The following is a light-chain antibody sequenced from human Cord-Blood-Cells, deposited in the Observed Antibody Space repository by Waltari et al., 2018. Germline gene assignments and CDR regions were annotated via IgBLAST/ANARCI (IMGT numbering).Light chain of an antibody. J-gene: IGLJ3*02. CDR1: NIGSKS. CDR3: QVWDSSSDHWV. CDR2: YDS. Sequence: SYVLTQPPSVSVAPGKTARITCGGNNIGSKSVHWYQQKPGQAPVPVIYYDSDRPSGIPERFSGSNSGNTATLTSSRVEAGDEADYYCQVWDSSSDHWVFGGGTKLTVL. V-gene: IGLV3-21*04.